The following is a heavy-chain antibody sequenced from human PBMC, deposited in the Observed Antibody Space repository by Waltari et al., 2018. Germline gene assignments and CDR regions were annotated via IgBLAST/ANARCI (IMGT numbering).Heavy chain of an antibody. CDR3: ARSSDFWSGYYRGPFDY. D-gene: IGHD3-3*01. J-gene: IGHJ4*02. CDR1: GYTFTGYY. V-gene: IGHV1-2*02. Sequence: QVQLVQSGAEVKKPGASVKVSCKASGYTFTGYYMHWVRQAPGQGLEWMEWINPNRGGTNYAQKFQGRVTMTRDTSISTAYMELSRLRSDDTAVYYCARSSDFWSGYYRGPFDYWGQGTLVTVSS. CDR2: INPNRGGT.